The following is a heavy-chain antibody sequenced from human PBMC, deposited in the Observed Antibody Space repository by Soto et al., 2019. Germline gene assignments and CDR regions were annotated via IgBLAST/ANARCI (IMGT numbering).Heavy chain of an antibody. CDR3: ARRTVTTYAYYYYYMDV. Sequence: ASVKVSCKASGYTFTSYDINWVRQATGQGLEWMGWMNPNSGSTGYAQKFQGRVTMTRNTSISTAYMELSSLRSEDTAVYYCARRTVTTYAYYYYYMDVWGKGTTVTVSS. CDR1: GYTFTSYD. CDR2: MNPNSGST. J-gene: IGHJ6*03. V-gene: IGHV1-8*01. D-gene: IGHD4-17*01.